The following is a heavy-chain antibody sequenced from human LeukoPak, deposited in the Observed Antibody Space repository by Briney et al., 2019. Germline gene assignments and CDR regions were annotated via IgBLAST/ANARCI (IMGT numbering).Heavy chain of an antibody. CDR2: MYYSGST. CDR3: ARGVAGYGPYDY. J-gene: IGHJ4*02. D-gene: IGHD5-12*01. V-gene: IGHV4-59*01. CDR1: GDSISTYD. Sequence: SETLSLTCTVSGDSISTYDWSWIRQPPGKGLQWLGYMYYSGSTNYNPSLKSRVTISLDTPKNQFSLRLNSVTAADTAVYYCARGVAGYGPYDYWGQGTLVTVSS.